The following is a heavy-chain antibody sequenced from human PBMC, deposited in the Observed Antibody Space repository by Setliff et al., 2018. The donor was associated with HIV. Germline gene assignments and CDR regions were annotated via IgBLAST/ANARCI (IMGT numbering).Heavy chain of an antibody. CDR1: GFTFSNSW. V-gene: IGHV3-7*01. J-gene: IGHJ6*02. CDR2: IGQDGSEK. CDR3: ARKLRPGHGVDV. D-gene: IGHD3-10*01. Sequence: LRLSCAASGFTFSNSWMHWVRQAPGKGLEWVANIGQDGSEKNYVDSVKGRFTISRDNAKNSMDLQMNSLRAEDTAIYYCARKLRPGHGVDVWGQGTTVTVSS.